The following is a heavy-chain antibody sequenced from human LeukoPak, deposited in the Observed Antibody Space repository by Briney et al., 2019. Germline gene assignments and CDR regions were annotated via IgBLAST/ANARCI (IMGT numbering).Heavy chain of an antibody. J-gene: IGHJ5*02. Sequence: SETLSLTCTVSGGSISSGGYYWSWIRQHPGKGLEWIGYIYYSGSTNYNPSLKSRVTISVDTSKNQFSLKLSSVTAADTAVYYCAREPRGYSNWFGPWGQGTLVTVSS. V-gene: IGHV4-61*08. CDR2: IYYSGST. CDR1: GGSISSGGYY. D-gene: IGHD3-22*01. CDR3: AREPRGYSNWFGP.